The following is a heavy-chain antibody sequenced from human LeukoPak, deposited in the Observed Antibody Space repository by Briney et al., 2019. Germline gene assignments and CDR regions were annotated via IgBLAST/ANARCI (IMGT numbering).Heavy chain of an antibody. CDR2: IYYSGST. J-gene: IGHJ4*02. V-gene: IGHV4-59*08. CDR1: GGSISSYY. Sequence: SETLSLTCTVSGGSISSYYWSWIRQPPGKGLEWIGYIYYSGSTNYNPSLKSRVTISVDTSKNQFSLKLSSVTAADTAVYYCARPFGFGDDYWGQGTLVTVSS. CDR3: ARPFGFGDDY. D-gene: IGHD3-10*01.